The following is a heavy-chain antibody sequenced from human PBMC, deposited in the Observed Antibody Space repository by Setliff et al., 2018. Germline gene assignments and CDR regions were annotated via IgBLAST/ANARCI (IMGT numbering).Heavy chain of an antibody. J-gene: IGHJ4*02. D-gene: IGHD4-4*01. CDR1: GFTFSSYW. Sequence: GGSLRLSCAASGFTFSSYWMSWVRQAPGKGLEWVANINKDGSDKNYVDSVRGRFTISRDNAKNLLYLQMNSLRAEDTAVYYCAREPTVTTLDYWGQGTLVTVSS. V-gene: IGHV3-7*01. CDR3: AREPTVTTLDY. CDR2: INKDGSDK.